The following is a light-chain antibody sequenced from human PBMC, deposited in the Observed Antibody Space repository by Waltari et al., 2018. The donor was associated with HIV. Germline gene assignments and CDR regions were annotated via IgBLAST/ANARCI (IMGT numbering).Light chain of an antibody. V-gene: IGLV1-40*01. CDR3: QSYDTSLSVNYV. Sequence: QSVLTQPPSVSGALGQRVTISCTGSRTTTGAGHDVPWYQQRPGTAPKLLIYSNIIRPSGVPDRFSASKSGTSASLAITGLRPEDEADYYCQSYDTSLSVNYVFGTGTKVTVL. CDR1: RTTTGAGHD. CDR2: SNI. J-gene: IGLJ1*01.